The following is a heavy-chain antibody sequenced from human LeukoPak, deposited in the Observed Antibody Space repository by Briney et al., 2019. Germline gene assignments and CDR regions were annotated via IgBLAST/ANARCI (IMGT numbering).Heavy chain of an antibody. Sequence: GGSLRLSCAASGISFRSHGMHWVRQAPGKGLEWVAVIWYDGSNIYYADSVKGRFTISRDNSKNTLYLQMNSLRAEDTALYYCARARNDYDSKDFSFLPYWGQGTLVTVSS. V-gene: IGHV3-33*01. CDR3: ARARNDYDSKDFSFLPY. J-gene: IGHJ4*02. D-gene: IGHD3-22*01. CDR2: IWYDGSNI. CDR1: GISFRSHG.